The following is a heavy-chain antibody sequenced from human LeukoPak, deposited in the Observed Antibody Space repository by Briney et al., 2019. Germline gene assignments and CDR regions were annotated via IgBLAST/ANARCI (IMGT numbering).Heavy chain of an antibody. CDR2: MNPNSGNT. J-gene: IGHJ6*03. D-gene: IGHD1-14*01. CDR3: ARNQGGYYYYYIDV. CDR1: GYTFTSYD. V-gene: IGHV1-8*01. Sequence: ASVKVSCKASGYTFTSYDINWVRQATGQGLEWMGWMNPNSGNTGYAQKFQGRVTMTRNTSISTAYMELSSLRSEDTAVYYCARNQGGYYYYYIDVWGKGTTVTISS.